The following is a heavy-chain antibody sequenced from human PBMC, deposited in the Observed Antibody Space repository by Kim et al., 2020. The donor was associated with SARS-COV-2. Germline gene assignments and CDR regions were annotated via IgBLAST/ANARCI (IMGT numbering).Heavy chain of an antibody. J-gene: IGHJ4*02. D-gene: IGHD3-16*01. CDR3: AKDSPRRGTLDY. Sequence: YYAASVEDRFNISRDNSKNALYLQMNSLRAEDTAVYYCAKDSPRRGTLDYWGQGTLVTVSS. V-gene: IGHV3-23*01.